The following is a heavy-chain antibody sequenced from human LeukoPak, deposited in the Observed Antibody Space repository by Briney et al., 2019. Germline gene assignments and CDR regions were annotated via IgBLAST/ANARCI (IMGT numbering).Heavy chain of an antibody. CDR1: GGSISSGSYY. D-gene: IGHD5-24*01. J-gene: IGHJ4*02. Sequence: PSETLSLTCTVSGGSISSGSYYWSWIRQPAGKGLEWIGYIYYSGSTNYNPSLKSRVTISVDTSKNQFSLKLSSVTAADTAVYYCARDPARDGYFDYWGQGTLVTVSS. CDR2: IYYSGST. CDR3: ARDPARDGYFDY. V-gene: IGHV4-61*10.